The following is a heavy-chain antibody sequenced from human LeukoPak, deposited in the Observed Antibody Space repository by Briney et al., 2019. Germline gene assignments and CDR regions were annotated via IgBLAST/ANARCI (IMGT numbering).Heavy chain of an antibody. CDR2: INPNSGGT. D-gene: IGHD3-3*01. V-gene: IGHV1-2*02. CDR3: ARGHYDFWSGYYPNFDY. CDR1: GYTFTGYY. J-gene: IGHJ4*02. Sequence: ASVKVSCKASGYTFTGYYMHWVRQAPGQGLEWMGWINPNSGGTNYAQKFQGRVTMTRDTSTSTAYMELSRLRSDDTAVYYCARGHYDFWSGYYPNFDYWGQGTLVTVSS.